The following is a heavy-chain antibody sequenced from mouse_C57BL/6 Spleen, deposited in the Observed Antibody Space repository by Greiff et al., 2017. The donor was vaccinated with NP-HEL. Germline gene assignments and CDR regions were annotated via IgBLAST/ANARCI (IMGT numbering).Heavy chain of an antibody. CDR2: IYPGNSDT. CDR3: TRYPFDRLLPFDY. Sequence: EVQLQESGTVLARPGASVKMSCKTSGYTFTSYWMHWVKQRPGQGLEWIGAIYPGNSDTSYNQKFKGKAKLTAVTSASTAYMELSSLTNEDSAVYYCTRYPFDRLLPFDYWGQGTTLTVSS. J-gene: IGHJ2*01. V-gene: IGHV1-5*01. CDR1: GYTFTSYW. D-gene: IGHD2-3*01.